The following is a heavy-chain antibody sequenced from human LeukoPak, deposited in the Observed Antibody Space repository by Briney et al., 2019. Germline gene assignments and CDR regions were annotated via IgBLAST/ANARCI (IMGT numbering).Heavy chain of an antibody. CDR1: GDSMRNYY. CDR2: IYRSGTT. CDR3: ARESTRYGSGNYNWFDR. V-gene: IGHV4-4*07. D-gene: IGHD3-10*01. Sequence: SETLSLTYTVSGDSMRNYYWAWIRQSAGKGLEWIGRIYRSGTTNYSPSLHSRVTMSIDTSPNYFSLKLTSVTAADTAVYYCARESTRYGSGNYNWFDRWGQGTLVTVSS. J-gene: IGHJ5*02.